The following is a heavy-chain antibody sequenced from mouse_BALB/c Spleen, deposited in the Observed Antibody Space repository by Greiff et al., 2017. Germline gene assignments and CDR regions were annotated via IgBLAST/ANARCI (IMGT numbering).Heavy chain of an antibody. J-gene: IGHJ4*01. Sequence: QVHVKQSGAELVRPGTSVKVSCKASGYAFTNYLIEWVKQRPGQGLEWIGVINPGSGGTNYNEKLKGKETLTADKSSSTAYMQLSSLTSDDSAVYFCARWNSLLRLRNYAMDYWGQGTSVTVSS. D-gene: IGHD1-2*01. CDR1: GYAFTNYL. CDR3: ARWNSLLRLRNYAMDY. V-gene: IGHV1-54*01. CDR2: INPGSGGT.